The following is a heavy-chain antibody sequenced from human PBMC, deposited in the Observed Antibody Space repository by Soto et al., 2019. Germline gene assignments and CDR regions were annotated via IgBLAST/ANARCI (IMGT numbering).Heavy chain of an antibody. CDR3: VFLHPAGDV. CDR2: MNPNSGNT. CDR1: GYTFTSYD. V-gene: IGHV1-8*01. J-gene: IGHJ6*02. Sequence: QVQLVQSGAEVKKPGASVKVSCKASGYTFTSYDINWVRQATGQGLEWMGWMNPNSGNTGYAQKFQGRGTITRITFISTSYMQLSSLTSQDTYTYYCVFLHPAGDVWGQGTTVTVS.